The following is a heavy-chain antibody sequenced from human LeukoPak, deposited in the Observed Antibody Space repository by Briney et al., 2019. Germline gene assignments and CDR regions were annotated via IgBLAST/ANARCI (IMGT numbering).Heavy chain of an antibody. J-gene: IGHJ4*02. CDR3: ARDHGWLQFDY. Sequence: GGSLRLSCAASGFTVSSNYMSWVRQAPGKGLEWVASIKDDGSEKYYVDSAKGRFTISRDNAKNSLYLQMNSLRAEDTAVYFCARDHGWLQFDYWGQGTLVTVSS. CDR2: IKDDGSEK. V-gene: IGHV3-7*05. CDR1: GFTVSSNY. D-gene: IGHD5-24*01.